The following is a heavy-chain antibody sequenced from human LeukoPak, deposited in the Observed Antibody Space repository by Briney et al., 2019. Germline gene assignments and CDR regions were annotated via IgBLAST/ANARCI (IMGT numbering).Heavy chain of an antibody. V-gene: IGHV1-69*02. CDR3: ANDDTSGYYQA. CDR2: IIPVVGT. J-gene: IGHJ4*02. D-gene: IGHD3-22*01. CDR1: GGTFTIHT. Sequence: SVKVSCKASGGTFTIHTITWVRQAPGQGLEWMGRIIPVVGTHYAQKFQGRVTITADKSTSSAYMELSSLRSDDTAVYYCANDDTSGYYQAWGQGTLVTVSS.